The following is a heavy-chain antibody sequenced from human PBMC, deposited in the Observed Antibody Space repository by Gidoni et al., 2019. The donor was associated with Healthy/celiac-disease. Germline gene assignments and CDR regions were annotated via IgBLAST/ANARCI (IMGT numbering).Heavy chain of an antibody. J-gene: IGHJ2*01. CDR3: ASLSSHDYGDYGYWYFDL. D-gene: IGHD4-17*01. Sequence: EVQLVESGGGLVQPGGSLSLSCAASGFTFSSYSTNWGRQALGKGLEWVSYISSSSSTIYYADSVKGRFTISRDNAKNSLYLQMNSLRAEDTAVYYCASLSSHDYGDYGYWYFDLWGRGTLVTVSS. CDR1: GFTFSSYS. V-gene: IGHV3-48*01. CDR2: ISSSSSTI.